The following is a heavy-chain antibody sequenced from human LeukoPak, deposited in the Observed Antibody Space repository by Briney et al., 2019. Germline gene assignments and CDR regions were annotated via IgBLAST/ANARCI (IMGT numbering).Heavy chain of an antibody. CDR1: GASITTYY. D-gene: IGHD4-17*01. V-gene: IGHV4-59*08. CDR3: ARGDYVYYFDY. CDR2: MYDSGST. Sequence: SETLSLTCTVSGASITTYYWSWIRQSPGKGLEWIGYMYDSGSTNYNPSLKSRVAISLATSKNQFSLSLSSVTAADTAMYYCARGDYVYYFDYWGQGTLVTVSS. J-gene: IGHJ4*02.